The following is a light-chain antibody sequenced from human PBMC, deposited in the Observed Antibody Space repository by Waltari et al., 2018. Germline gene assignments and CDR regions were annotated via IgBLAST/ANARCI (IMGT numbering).Light chain of an antibody. V-gene: IGLV1-40*02. CDR3: QSFDTSLSDGVV. CDR1: SSNIGADHE. Sequence: QSILTQPPSVSGAPGQRVTISCTGSSSNIGADHEVHWYQDFPGRGPKLLISGNNHRPAGVPGRFSGAKSGTSASLTITGLQAEDEADYYCQSFDTSLSDGVVFGGGTKV. J-gene: IGLJ2*01. CDR2: GNN.